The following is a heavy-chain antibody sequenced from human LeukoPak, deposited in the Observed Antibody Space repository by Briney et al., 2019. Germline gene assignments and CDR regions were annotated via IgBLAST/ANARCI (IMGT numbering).Heavy chain of an antibody. CDR2: INPNSGGT. Sequence: AASVKVSCKASGYTFTGYYMHWVRQAPGQGLEWMGWINPNSGGTNYAQKFQGRVTMTRDTSISTAYMELSRLRSDDTAVYYCARGKVTGTAYDAFDIWGQGTMVTVSS. CDR3: ARGKVTGTAYDAFDI. V-gene: IGHV1-2*02. J-gene: IGHJ3*02. D-gene: IGHD1-7*01. CDR1: GYTFTGYY.